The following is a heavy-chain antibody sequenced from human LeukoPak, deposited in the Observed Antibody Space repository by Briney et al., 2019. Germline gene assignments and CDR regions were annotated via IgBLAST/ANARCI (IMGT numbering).Heavy chain of an antibody. CDR1: GGSISSGGYY. Sequence: SETLSLTCTVSGGSISSGGYYWNWVRQHPGKGLEWVGYIYYGGRSYYNPSLKSRVSISVDTSKNQFSLRLSSVTAADTAVYYCARVSCSGGSCYYFDYWGQGTLVTVSS. D-gene: IGHD2-15*01. CDR3: ARVSCSGGSCYYFDY. V-gene: IGHV4-31*03. J-gene: IGHJ4*02. CDR2: IYYGGRS.